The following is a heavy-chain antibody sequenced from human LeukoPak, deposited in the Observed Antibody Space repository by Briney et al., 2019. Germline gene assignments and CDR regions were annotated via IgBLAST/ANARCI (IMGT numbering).Heavy chain of an antibody. CDR2: ISRSSSTI. D-gene: IGHD6-13*01. V-gene: IGHV3-48*01. Sequence: GSLRLSCAASGFTFSSYWMNWVRQSPGKGLEWLSYISRSSSTIYYADSVKGRFTISRDNAKNSLYLQMNSLRAEDTAVYYCARAAAGLYNWFDPWGQGTLVTVSS. CDR1: GFTFSSYW. J-gene: IGHJ5*02. CDR3: ARAAAGLYNWFDP.